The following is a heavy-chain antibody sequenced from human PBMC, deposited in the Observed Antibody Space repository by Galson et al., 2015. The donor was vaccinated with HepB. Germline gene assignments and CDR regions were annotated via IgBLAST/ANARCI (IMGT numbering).Heavy chain of an antibody. CDR2: INPNSGGT. Sequence: SVKVSCKASGYTFTGYYMHWVRQAPGQGLEWMGWINPNSGGTNYAQKFQGRVTMTRDTSISTAYMELSRLRSDDTAVYYCAILQSHSSGWYMGMDYWGQGTLVTVSS. J-gene: IGHJ4*02. CDR3: AILQSHSSGWYMGMDY. D-gene: IGHD6-19*01. CDR1: GYTFTGYY. V-gene: IGHV1-2*02.